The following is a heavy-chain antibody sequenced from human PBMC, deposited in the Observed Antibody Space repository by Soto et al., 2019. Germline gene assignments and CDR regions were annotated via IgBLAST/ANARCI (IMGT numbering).Heavy chain of an antibody. Sequence: GGSLRLSCSASGFTFSSYSFNWIRQAPGRGLEWVAAIDRTRTVIYHAGSVKGRFSISRDNARDSLYLQMNSLRDEDTAVYYCARESVSCAGNRCHGLGFDPWGRGTLVTVSS. CDR1: GFTFSSYS. D-gene: IGHD2-21*01. CDR3: ARESVSCAGNRCHGLGFDP. J-gene: IGHJ5*02. CDR2: IDRTRTVI. V-gene: IGHV3-48*02.